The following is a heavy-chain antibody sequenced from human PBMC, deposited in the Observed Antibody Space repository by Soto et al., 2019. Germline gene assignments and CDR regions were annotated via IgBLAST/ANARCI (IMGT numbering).Heavy chain of an antibody. CDR2: IYWDDK. V-gene: IGHV2-5*01. CDR1: GFSLNTGGVG. CDR3: ARRRGGFGGGWTTPYFDY. Sequence: QITLKESGPTVVKPTQTLTLTCSLSGFSLNTGGVGVGWIRQPPGKALEWLAVIYWDDKSWNPSLRDRLTINRDASDDQVVLTVTNMDPVDTGTYYCARRRGGFGGGWTTPYFDYWGQGTLVTVSS. J-gene: IGHJ4*02. D-gene: IGHD6-19*01.